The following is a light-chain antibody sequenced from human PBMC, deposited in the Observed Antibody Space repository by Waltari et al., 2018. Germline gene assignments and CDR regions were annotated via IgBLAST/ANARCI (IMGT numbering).Light chain of an antibody. CDR2: GAS. V-gene: IGKV3-15*01. CDR1: QSIRSN. J-gene: IGKJ1*01. Sequence: VMTQSPATLSVFPGERATLSCRASQSIRSNLAWYQHKPGQAPRLLIYGASTRATGIPARFSGSGSGTEFTLTISSLQSEDFAVYFCQQYDNWLGTFGQGTKVEIK. CDR3: QQYDNWLGT.